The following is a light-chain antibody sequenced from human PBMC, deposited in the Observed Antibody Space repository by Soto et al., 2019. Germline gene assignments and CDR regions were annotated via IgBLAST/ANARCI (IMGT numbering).Light chain of an antibody. Sequence: QSALTQPASVSGSPGQSITISYTGTSSDVGGYNYVSWYQQHPGKAPKLMIYDVSNRPSGVFNRFSGSKSGNTASLTISGLQAEDEADYYCSSYTSSSTVFGPGTKVTVL. CDR3: SSYTSSSTV. CDR1: SSDVGGYNY. CDR2: DVS. J-gene: IGLJ1*01. V-gene: IGLV2-14*01.